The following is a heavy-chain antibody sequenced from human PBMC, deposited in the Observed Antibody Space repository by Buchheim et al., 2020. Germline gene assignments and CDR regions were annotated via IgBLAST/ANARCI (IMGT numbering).Heavy chain of an antibody. V-gene: IGHV3-48*04. Sequence: EVQLVESGGGLVQPGGSLRLSCAASGFTFSIYSMNWVRQAPGKGLEWVSYIGSSSAIYYADSVMGRFTISRANAKNSLYLQMNSLRAEDTAVYFCASSKRGRFLEWSLDYWGQGTL. CDR2: IGSSSAI. CDR1: GFTFSIYS. D-gene: IGHD3-3*01. J-gene: IGHJ4*02. CDR3: ASSKRGRFLEWSLDY.